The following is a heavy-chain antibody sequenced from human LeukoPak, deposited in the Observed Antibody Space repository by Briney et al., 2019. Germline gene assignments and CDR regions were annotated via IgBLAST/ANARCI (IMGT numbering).Heavy chain of an antibody. CDR1: GFTFSSYS. Sequence: GGSLRLSCAASGFTFSSYSMNWVRQAPGKGLEWVSSISSSSYIYYADSVKGRFTISRDNAKNSLYLQMNSLRAEETAVYYCARSNAGSWELPVDAFDIWGQGTMVTVSS. V-gene: IGHV3-21*01. J-gene: IGHJ3*02. CDR2: ISSSSYI. CDR3: ARSNAGSWELPVDAFDI. D-gene: IGHD1-26*01.